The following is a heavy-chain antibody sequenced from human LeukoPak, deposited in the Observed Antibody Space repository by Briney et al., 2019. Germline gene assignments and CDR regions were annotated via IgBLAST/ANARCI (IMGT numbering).Heavy chain of an antibody. V-gene: IGHV3-23*01. CDR2: ISGSGANI. Sequence: GGSLRLSCAASGFTFSSYGMHWVRQAPGKGLEWVASISGSGANIDYADFVKGQFTISRDNSKSAVYLQMNSLRADDTAVYYCARDQMATDDYWGQGTLVTVSS. D-gene: IGHD5-12*01. CDR1: GFTFSSYG. J-gene: IGHJ4*02. CDR3: ARDQMATDDY.